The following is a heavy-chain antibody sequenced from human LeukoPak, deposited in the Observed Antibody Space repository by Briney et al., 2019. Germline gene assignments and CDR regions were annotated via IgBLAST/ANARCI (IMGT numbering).Heavy chain of an antibody. D-gene: IGHD1-20*01. CDR1: GYTFTSYG. CDR2: ISVYSVNT. Sequence: GASVKVSCKASGYTFTSYGISWVRQAPGQGLEWMGWISVYSVNTNYAQKFQGRVTMTTDTSTSTAYMELRSLRSDDTAVYYCARVLSGTTALDYWGQGTLVTVSS. CDR3: ARVLSGTTALDY. V-gene: IGHV1-18*01. J-gene: IGHJ4*02.